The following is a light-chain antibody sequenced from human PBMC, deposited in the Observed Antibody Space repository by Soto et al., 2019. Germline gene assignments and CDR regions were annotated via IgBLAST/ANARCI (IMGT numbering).Light chain of an antibody. V-gene: IGKV1-5*01. CDR2: DAS. CDR3: QQYNSYSPT. J-gene: IGKJ1*01. Sequence: IQMTQSHSTLSASVGDRVTITCRASQSISSWLAWYQQKPGKAPKLLIYDASSLESGVPSRFSGSGSGTEFTLTISSLQPDDFATYYCQQYNSYSPTFGQGTKVEIK. CDR1: QSISSW.